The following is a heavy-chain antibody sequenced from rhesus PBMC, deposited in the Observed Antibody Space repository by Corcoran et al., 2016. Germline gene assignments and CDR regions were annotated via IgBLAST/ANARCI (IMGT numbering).Heavy chain of an antibody. Sequence: QVQLQESGPGLVKPSETLTLTCAVSGTSIVNNYWSWIRQAPGKGLEYIGLFYGNDGSNDYNPARQSRVTISIDKSKNQFSLKLSSVTAADTAVYYCARMGYGSYYGYWGQGVLVTVSS. CDR1: GTSIVNNY. CDR3: ARMGYGSYYGY. D-gene: IGHD4-4*01. CDR2: FYGNDGSN. J-gene: IGHJ4*01. V-gene: IGHV4S2*01.